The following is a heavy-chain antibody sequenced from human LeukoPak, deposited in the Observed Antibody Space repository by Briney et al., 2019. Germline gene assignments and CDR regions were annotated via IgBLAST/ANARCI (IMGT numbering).Heavy chain of an antibody. CDR2: MNPNTGNT. V-gene: IGHV1-8*01. CDR3: ARGDANWNLNDY. D-gene: IGHD1-7*01. J-gene: IGHJ4*02. Sequence: ASVKVSCKASGYIFTRYDVNWVRQATGQGLEWMGWMNPNTGNTVYAQKFQGRVTMTRDTSIKTAYMELSSLRSEDTAVYYCARGDANWNLNDYWGQGTLVTVSS. CDR1: GYIFTRYD.